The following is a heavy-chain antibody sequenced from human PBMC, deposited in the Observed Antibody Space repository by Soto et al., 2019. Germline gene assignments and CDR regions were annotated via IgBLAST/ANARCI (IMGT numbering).Heavy chain of an antibody. Sequence: QVQLVESGGGVVQPGRSLRLSCAASGFTFSSYARHWVRQAPGKGLEWVAVISYDGSNKYYADSVKGRFTISRDNSKNTLYRQMNSLRAEDTAVYYCARETYSSGWTPTFDYWGQGTLVTVSS. J-gene: IGHJ4*02. CDR2: ISYDGSNK. CDR3: ARETYSSGWTPTFDY. CDR1: GFTFSSYA. V-gene: IGHV3-30-3*01. D-gene: IGHD6-19*01.